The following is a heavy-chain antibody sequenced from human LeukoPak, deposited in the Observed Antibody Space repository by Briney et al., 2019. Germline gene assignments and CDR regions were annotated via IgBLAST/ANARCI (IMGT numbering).Heavy chain of an antibody. CDR1: GFTFSSYN. V-gene: IGHV3-21*01. D-gene: IGHD1-26*01. J-gene: IGHJ6*03. CDR2: ITSGSSYI. CDR3: ARDPYSGSYGNYYYYFMDV. Sequence: GGSLRLSCAASGFTFSSYNMSWVRQAPGKGLEWVSSITSGSSYIYYAYAVEGRFTISRDNAKNSLYLQMNSLRAEDTAVYYCARDPYSGSYGNYYYYFMDVWGKGTTVTISS.